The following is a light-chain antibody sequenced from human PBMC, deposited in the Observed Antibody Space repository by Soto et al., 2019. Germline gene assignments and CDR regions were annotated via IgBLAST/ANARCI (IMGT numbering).Light chain of an antibody. V-gene: IGKV3-20*01. CDR3: QQYGRSTFT. J-gene: IGKJ3*01. Sequence: EIVLTQSPGTLSLSPGESATLSCRASQSVSSNNLAWYQQRPGQAPRVVIYGASTRSTGIPESFSGSGAGTDFTLTISRLEPEDFAVYYCQQYGRSTFTFGPGTKVDIK. CDR1: QSVSSNN. CDR2: GAS.